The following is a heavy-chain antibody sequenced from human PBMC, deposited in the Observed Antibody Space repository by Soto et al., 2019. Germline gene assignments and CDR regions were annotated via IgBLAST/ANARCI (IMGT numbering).Heavy chain of an antibody. D-gene: IGHD3-16*01. CDR1: GYRLTRYW. V-gene: IGHV5-51*01. CDR3: ARAYGRPPPGVSDD. CDR2: IYPSYSDT. J-gene: IGHJ4*02. Sequence: PGESLKVSCVGSGYRLTRYWIGWVRQMPCNGLEWMGIIYPSYSDTRYSPSVQGQVTISADKSISTAYLQWSSLKASDTAMYYCARAYGRPPPGVSDDWGPRTLGTVST.